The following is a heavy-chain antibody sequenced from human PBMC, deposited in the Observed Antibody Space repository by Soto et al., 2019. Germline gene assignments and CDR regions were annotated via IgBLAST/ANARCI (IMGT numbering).Heavy chain of an antibody. J-gene: IGHJ3*02. CDR3: ASAGIVGAREGAFDI. D-gene: IGHD1-26*01. CDR2: IYYSGNA. CDR1: GGSISSRSYY. Sequence: SETLSLTCTVSGGSISSRSYYWGWIRQPPGKGLEWIGSIYYSGNAYYNPSLKSRVAVSVDTSKHQFSLKVTSVTATDTDVYYCASAGIVGAREGAFDIWGQGTMVTVSS. V-gene: IGHV4-39*01.